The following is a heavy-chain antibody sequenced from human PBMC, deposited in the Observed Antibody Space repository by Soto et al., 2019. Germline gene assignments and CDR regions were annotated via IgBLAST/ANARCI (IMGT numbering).Heavy chain of an antibody. D-gene: IGHD3-22*01. CDR1: GGSISSGDYY. Sequence: SETLSLTCTVSGGSISSGDYYWSWIRQPPGKGLEWIGYIYYGGSTYYNPSLKSRVTISVDTSKNQFSLKLSSVTAADTAVYYCASSAYYYDSSGYPPFDYWGQGTLVNVS. CDR3: ASSAYYYDSSGYPPFDY. V-gene: IGHV4-30-4*01. J-gene: IGHJ4*02. CDR2: IYYGGST.